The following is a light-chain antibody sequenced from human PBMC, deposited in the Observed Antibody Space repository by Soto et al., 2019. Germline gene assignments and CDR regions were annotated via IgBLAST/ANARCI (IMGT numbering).Light chain of an antibody. J-gene: IGLJ2*01. CDR1: SSDVGRYNY. CDR2: DVT. CDR3: CSFAGL. Sequence: QSALTQPRSVSGSPGQSVAISCAGTSSDVGRYNYVSWYQQYPGKAPKLIIYDVTERPSGVPDRFSGSKSGNTASLTISGVQAEDEADYYCCSFAGLFGGGTKLTVL. V-gene: IGLV2-11*01.